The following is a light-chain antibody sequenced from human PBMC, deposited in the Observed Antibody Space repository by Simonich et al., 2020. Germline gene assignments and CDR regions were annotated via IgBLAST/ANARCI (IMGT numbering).Light chain of an antibody. CDR3: SSYTSSSTYVV. J-gene: IGLJ2*01. CDR1: SSDVGGYHF. CDR2: DVS. Sequence: QSALTQPATVSGSPGQSITISCTGTSSDVGGYHFVSWYQQHPGKAPKLMIYDVSKRPSGVSNRCSGSNSGNTASLTISGLQAEDEADYYCSSYTSSSTYVVFGGGTKLTVL. V-gene: IGLV2-14*01.